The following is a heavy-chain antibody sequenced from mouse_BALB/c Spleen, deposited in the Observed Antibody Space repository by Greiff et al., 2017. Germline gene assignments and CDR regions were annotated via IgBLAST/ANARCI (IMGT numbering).Heavy chain of an antibody. Sequence: DLVKPGASVKLSCKASGYTFTSYWINWIKQRPGQGLEWIGRIAPGSGSTYYNEMFKGKATLTVDTSSSTAYIQLSSLSSEDSAVYFCARGRAYYGNVYAMDYWGQGTSVTVSS. CDR1: GYTFTSYW. D-gene: IGHD2-10*01. CDR3: ARGRAYYGNVYAMDY. V-gene: IGHV1S41*01. CDR2: IAPGSGST. J-gene: IGHJ4*01.